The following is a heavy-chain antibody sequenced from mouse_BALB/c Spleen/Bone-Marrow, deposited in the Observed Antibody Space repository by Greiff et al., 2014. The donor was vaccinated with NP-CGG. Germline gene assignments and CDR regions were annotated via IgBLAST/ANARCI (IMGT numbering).Heavy chain of an antibody. J-gene: IGHJ4*01. Sequence: QVQLKESGPGLVAPSQSLSITCTVSGFSLTNYGVHWVRQPPGKGLEWLGVIWADGSTNYNSALMSRLSISKDNSKSQVFFKMNSLQTDDTAMYYCARITTATGAMDYWGQGTPVTVSS. CDR1: GFSLTNYG. CDR2: IWADGST. V-gene: IGHV2-9*02. CDR3: ARITTATGAMDY. D-gene: IGHD1-2*01.